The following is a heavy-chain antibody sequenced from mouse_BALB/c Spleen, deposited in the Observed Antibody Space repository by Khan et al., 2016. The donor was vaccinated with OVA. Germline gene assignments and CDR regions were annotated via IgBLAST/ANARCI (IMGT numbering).Heavy chain of an antibody. Sequence: QVQLKESGPGLVAPSQNLSITCPVSGSPLTSYGVHWVRHPPGKGLEWLGVIWAGGSTNYNSALMSRLSISKDNSKSQVILKMNSLQTYDTARYYCACVEDIWGQGTTLTVSS. J-gene: IGHJ2*01. CDR2: IWAGGST. CDR3: ACVEDI. D-gene: IGHD3-3*01. V-gene: IGHV2-9*02. CDR1: GSPLTSYG.